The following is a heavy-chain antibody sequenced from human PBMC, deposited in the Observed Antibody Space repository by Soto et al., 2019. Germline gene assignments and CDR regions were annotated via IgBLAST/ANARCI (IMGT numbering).Heavy chain of an antibody. Sequence: SETLSLTCTVSGGSISSYYWSWIRQPPGKGLEWIGYIYYSGSTNYNPSLKSRVSISVDTSKNQFSLKLSSVTAADTAVYYCACAYSSRGFDPWGQGTLVTVSS. D-gene: IGHD6-13*01. V-gene: IGHV4-59*01. CDR3: ACAYSSRGFDP. J-gene: IGHJ5*02. CDR1: GGSISSYY. CDR2: IYYSGST.